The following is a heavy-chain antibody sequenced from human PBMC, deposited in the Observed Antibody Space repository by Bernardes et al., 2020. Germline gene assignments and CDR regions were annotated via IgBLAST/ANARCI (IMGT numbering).Heavy chain of an antibody. J-gene: IGHJ4*02. Sequence: GGSLRLSCAASGFTFSTYDMSWVSQAPGKGLEWVSGISGSGTVTYHADSVKGRFTISRDNSKNMVYLQMNSLRAEDTAMYYCAKDGGGYCSGGSCYGIDYWGQGTVVTVSS. CDR1: GFTFSTYD. V-gene: IGHV3-23*01. CDR2: ISGSGTVT. CDR3: AKDGGGYCSGGSCYGIDY. D-gene: IGHD2-15*01.